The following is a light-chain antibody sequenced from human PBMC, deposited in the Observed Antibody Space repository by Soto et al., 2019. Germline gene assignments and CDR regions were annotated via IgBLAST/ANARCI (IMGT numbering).Light chain of an antibody. CDR1: QSFDSN. J-gene: IGKJ2*01. Sequence: EIVMTQSPATLSVSPGERATLSCRASQSFDSNLAWYQQKPGQAPRLLIFGASTRASGVPARFSGSGSGTEFALTISSLQSEAFAVYYCQQYNDWPSMYTFGQGTKLEMK. CDR3: QQYNDWPSMYT. CDR2: GAS. V-gene: IGKV3-15*01.